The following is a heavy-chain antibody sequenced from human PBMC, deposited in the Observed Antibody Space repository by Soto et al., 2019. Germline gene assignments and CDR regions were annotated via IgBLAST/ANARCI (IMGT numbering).Heavy chain of an antibody. J-gene: IGHJ6*02. CDR1: GGTFSSYA. CDR2: IIPIFGTA. Sequence: QVQLVQSGAEVKKPGSSVKVSCKASGGTFSSYAISWVRQAPGQGLEWMGGIIPIFGTANYAQKFQGRVTITADESTSTADMELSSMRSEDTAVYYCARDQAGYCTNGVCPPYYYYYGMDVWGQGTTVTVSS. CDR3: ARDQAGYCTNGVCPPYYYYYGMDV. V-gene: IGHV1-69*01. D-gene: IGHD2-8*01.